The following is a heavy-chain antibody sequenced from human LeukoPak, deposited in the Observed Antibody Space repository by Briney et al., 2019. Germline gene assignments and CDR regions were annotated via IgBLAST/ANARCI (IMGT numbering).Heavy chain of an antibody. V-gene: IGHV1-8*01. J-gene: IGHJ3*02. CDR1: GYTFTSYD. CDR2: MNPNSGNT. D-gene: IGHD5-18*01. CDR3: ARVIGDVDTGVYDAFDI. Sequence: ASVKVSCKASGYTFTSYDINWVRQATGQGLEWMGWMNPNSGNTGYAQKFQGRVTMTRNTSISTAYMELSGLRSEDTAVYYCARVIGDVDTGVYDAFDIWGQGTMVTVSS.